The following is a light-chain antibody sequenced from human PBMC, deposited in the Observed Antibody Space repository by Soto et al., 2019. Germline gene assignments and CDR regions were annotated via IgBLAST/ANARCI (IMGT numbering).Light chain of an antibody. J-gene: IGKJ1*01. CDR1: QGVSSY. V-gene: IGKV3-11*01. CDR3: QQRYNWPRT. CDR2: DAS. Sequence: EIVLTQSPATLSLSPGEGATVSCRASQGVSSYLAWYQQKPGQAPRLLIYDASKMATGIPARFSGSGSGTDFTLTISNLEPEDFAVYYCQQRYNWPRTFGQGTKVEIK.